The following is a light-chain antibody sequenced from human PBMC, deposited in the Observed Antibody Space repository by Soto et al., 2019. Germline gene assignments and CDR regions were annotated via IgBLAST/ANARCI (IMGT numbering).Light chain of an antibody. CDR2: AAS. Sequence: DIQMTQSPSSLSASVGDTVTITCRASQSVSTNLNWYQQKPGEVPKLLIYAASRLQSWVPSRFSGSGSGRDFTLTISSLQPADFANYYCQESSYGSRTFGQGTRVEFK. CDR1: QSVSTN. V-gene: IGKV1-39*01. CDR3: QESSYGSRT. J-gene: IGKJ1*01.